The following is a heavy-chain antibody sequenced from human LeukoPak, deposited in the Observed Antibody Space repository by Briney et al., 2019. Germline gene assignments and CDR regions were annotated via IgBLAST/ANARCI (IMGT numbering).Heavy chain of an antibody. Sequence: GGSLRLSCAASGFTFSSYSMNWVRQAPGKGLEWVSSISSSSSYIYYADSVKGRFTISRDNAKNSLYLQMNSLRAEDAAVYYCAKDRNDYDSIGSDAFHIWGQGTTVTVSS. V-gene: IGHV3-21*04. CDR2: ISSSSSYI. D-gene: IGHD3-22*01. CDR3: AKDRNDYDSIGSDAFHI. J-gene: IGHJ3*02. CDR1: GFTFSSYS.